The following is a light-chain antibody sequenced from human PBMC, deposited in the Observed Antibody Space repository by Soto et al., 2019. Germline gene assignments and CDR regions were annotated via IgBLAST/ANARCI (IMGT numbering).Light chain of an antibody. CDR3: RHYDSSPPYT. Sequence: EIVLTRSPVTLSLSPGERATLSCRASRSFASSYLGWYQQQPGQAPRLLIYAASTRATGIPDRFSGSGSATDFSLTNSRLEAEDSAVYYCRHYDSSPPYTFGQGPKLEI. J-gene: IGKJ2*01. CDR2: AAS. CDR1: RSFASSY. V-gene: IGKV3-20*01.